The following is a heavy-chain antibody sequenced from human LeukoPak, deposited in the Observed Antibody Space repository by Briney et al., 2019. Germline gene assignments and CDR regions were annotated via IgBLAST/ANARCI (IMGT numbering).Heavy chain of an antibody. V-gene: IGHV3-53*01. Sequence: GGSLRPSCAASGFTVSSNYMSWVRQAPGKGLEWGSVIYSGGSTYYADSVKGRFTISRDNSKNTLYLQMNSLRAEDTAVYYCARTKPQQFDILSWGQGTLVTVSS. CDR3: ARTKPQQFDILS. D-gene: IGHD3-9*01. CDR1: GFTVSSNY. J-gene: IGHJ4*02. CDR2: IYSGGST.